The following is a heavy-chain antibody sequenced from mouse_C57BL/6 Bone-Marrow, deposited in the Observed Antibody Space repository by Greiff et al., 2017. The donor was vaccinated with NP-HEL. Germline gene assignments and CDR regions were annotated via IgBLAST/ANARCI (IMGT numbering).Heavy chain of an antibody. J-gene: IGHJ1*03. CDR1: GYTFTSYW. CDR2: IDPNSGGT. Sequence: QVQLQQPGADLVKPGASVKLSCKASGYTFTSYWMHWVKQRPGRGLEWIGRIDPNSGGTKFNEKFKTKATLTVDKPSSTAYMQLSSLTSEDSAVFYCARYSYGSRGWYVDVGGTGNTVTVSA. D-gene: IGHD1-1*01. V-gene: IGHV1-72*01. CDR3: ARYSYGSRGWYVDV.